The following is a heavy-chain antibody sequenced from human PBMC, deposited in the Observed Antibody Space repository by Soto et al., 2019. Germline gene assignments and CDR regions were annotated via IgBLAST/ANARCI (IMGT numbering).Heavy chain of an antibody. CDR2: VFYTGRA. CDR3: ARDLGYYDFTGEKNWFDP. V-gene: IGHV4-59*01. D-gene: IGHD3-3*01. Sequence: NPSETLSLTCTVSGGSLGSYYWSWIRQPPGKGLEWIGYVFYTGRANYNASLKSRVSISLDTSNYQFSLKLSSVTAADTAGYYCARDLGYYDFTGEKNWFDPWGQGTLVTVSS. CDR1: GGSLGSYY. J-gene: IGHJ5*02.